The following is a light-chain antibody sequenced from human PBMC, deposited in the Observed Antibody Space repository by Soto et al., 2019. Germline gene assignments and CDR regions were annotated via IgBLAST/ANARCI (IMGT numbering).Light chain of an antibody. CDR2: DVS. CDR3: CSHAGSNTLV. Sequence: QSALTQPRSVSGSPGQSVTISCTGTSSDVGGYNYGSLYQQHPGKAPKLIIHDVSKRPSGVPDRFSGSKSGNTASLTISGLQVEDEAEYYCCSHAGSNTLVFGGGTKLTVL. V-gene: IGLV2-11*01. CDR1: SSDVGGYNY. J-gene: IGLJ2*01.